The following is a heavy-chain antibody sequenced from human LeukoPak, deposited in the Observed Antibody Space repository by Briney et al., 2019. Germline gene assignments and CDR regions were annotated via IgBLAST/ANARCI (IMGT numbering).Heavy chain of an antibody. D-gene: IGHD1-14*01. CDR1: GGSISSSSYY. V-gene: IGHV4-39*01. J-gene: IGHJ4*02. CDR2: IFYSGST. Sequence: PSETLSLTCTVSGGSISSSSYYWGWIRQPPGRGLEWIGNIFYSGSTYYNPSLKSRVTISVDTSKNQFSLKLSSVTAADTAVYYCATYKVAWPSFDYWGQGTLVTVSS. CDR3: ATYKVAWPSFDY.